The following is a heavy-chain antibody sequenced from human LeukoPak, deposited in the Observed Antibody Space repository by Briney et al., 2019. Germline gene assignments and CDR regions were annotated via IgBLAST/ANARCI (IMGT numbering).Heavy chain of an antibody. D-gene: IGHD1-26*01. CDR2: ISWNSGSI. Sequence: GGSLRLSCAASGFTFDDYAMHWVRQAPGKGLEWVSGISWNSGSIGYADSVKGRFTISRDNAKNSLYLQMNSLRAEDTALYYCAKLVGPEAGATPFDYWGQGTLVTVSS. V-gene: IGHV3-9*01. CDR1: GFTFDDYA. CDR3: AKLVGPEAGATPFDY. J-gene: IGHJ4*02.